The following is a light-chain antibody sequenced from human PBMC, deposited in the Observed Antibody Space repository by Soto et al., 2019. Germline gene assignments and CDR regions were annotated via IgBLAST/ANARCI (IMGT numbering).Light chain of an antibody. V-gene: IGKV3D-20*01. J-gene: IGKJ4*01. CDR1: QSVSSSY. CDR3: QKFSSYPLN. Sequence: DIVFTHTPSTLSSSPVESGLLSFVASQSVSSSYLAWYQQKPGQAPRLLIYDASKRATDIPDRFIGSGSGTEFTLTISRLEPEDFAVYYCQKFSSYPLNCGGGTKVAIK. CDR2: DAS.